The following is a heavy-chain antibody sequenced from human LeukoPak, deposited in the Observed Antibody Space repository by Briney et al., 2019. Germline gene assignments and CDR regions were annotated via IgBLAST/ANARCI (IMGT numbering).Heavy chain of an antibody. V-gene: IGHV3-23*01. CDR1: GFTLSSYA. D-gene: IGHD4-23*01. Sequence: PGGSLRLSCAASGFTLSSYAMTWVRQVPGKGLEWVSVISGSGGSTYYADSVKGRFTISRDNSKNTLYLQTNSLRAEDTAVYYCAKPLQATVVTPEYFQHWGQGTLVTVSS. J-gene: IGHJ1*01. CDR3: AKPLQATVVTPEYFQH. CDR2: ISGSGGST.